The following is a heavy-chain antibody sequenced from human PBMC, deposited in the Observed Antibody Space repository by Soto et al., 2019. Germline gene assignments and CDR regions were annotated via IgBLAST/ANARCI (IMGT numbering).Heavy chain of an antibody. CDR3: ARGLRGGDNAAY. V-gene: IGHV4-34*01. CDR2: INHSGST. CDR1: GGSFSGYY. D-gene: IGHD2-21*02. J-gene: IGHJ4*02. Sequence: QVQLQQWGAGLLKPSETLSLTCAVYGGSFSGYYWSWIRQPPGKGLEWIGEINHSGSTNYNPSFKSRVTISVDTSKNQFSLKLSSVTAADTAVYYCARGLRGGDNAAYWGQGTLVTVSS.